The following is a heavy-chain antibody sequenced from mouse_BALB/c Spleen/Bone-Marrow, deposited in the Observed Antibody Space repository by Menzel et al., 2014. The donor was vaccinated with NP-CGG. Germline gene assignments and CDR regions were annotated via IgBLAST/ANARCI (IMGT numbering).Heavy chain of an antibody. CDR3: TRYDLTTRAFAY. CDR2: IHPSDSES. D-gene: IGHD3-3*01. Sequence: QVQLQQPGAELVRPGASVKLSCKASGYSFXSYWMNWVKQRPGQGLEWIGMIHPSDSESRLNQKFKDKATLTVDKSSSTAYMQLSSPTSEDSAVYYCTRYDLTTRAFAYWGQGTLVTVSA. J-gene: IGHJ3*01. V-gene: IGHV1-61*01. CDR1: GYSFXSYW.